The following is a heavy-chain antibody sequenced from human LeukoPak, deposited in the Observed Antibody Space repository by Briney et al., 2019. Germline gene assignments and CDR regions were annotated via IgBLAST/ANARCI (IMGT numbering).Heavy chain of an antibody. D-gene: IGHD5-18*01. Sequence: GGSLRLSCEASGFTFSSYAMSWVRQAPGKGLEWVANIKEDGSEKYYVDSVKGRFTISRDSAKNSLYLQMNSLRVEDTAVYYCARDHNYGSDYWGQGTLVTVSS. J-gene: IGHJ4*02. CDR1: GFTFSSYA. CDR3: ARDHNYGSDY. V-gene: IGHV3-7*03. CDR2: IKEDGSEK.